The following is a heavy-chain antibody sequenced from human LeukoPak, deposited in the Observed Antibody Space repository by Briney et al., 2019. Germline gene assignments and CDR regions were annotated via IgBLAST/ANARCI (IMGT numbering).Heavy chain of an antibody. J-gene: IGHJ6*03. CDR1: GFTLDDYA. Sequence: GGSLRLSCPASGFTLDDYAMHWDRQAPGKGLEWVSGISWNSGSIGYADSVKGRFTISRDNAKNSLYPQMNSLRAEDTALYYCAKSHDYYYYYMDVWGKGTTVTVSS. V-gene: IGHV3-9*01. CDR3: AKSHDYYYYYMDV. CDR2: ISWNSGSI.